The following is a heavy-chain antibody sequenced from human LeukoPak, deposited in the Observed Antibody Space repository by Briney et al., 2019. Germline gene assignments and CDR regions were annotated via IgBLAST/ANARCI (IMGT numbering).Heavy chain of an antibody. CDR3: ARGVVTPASFDY. D-gene: IGHD4-23*01. Sequence: GASVTVSCKATGYTFATFGISWVRQAPGQGLEWMGWISGYDGDTNYAQKLQDRVTMTTDTSTSTVYMELSSLRSEDTAVYYCARGVVTPASFDYWGQGTLVTVSS. CDR1: GYTFATFG. V-gene: IGHV1-18*01. CDR2: ISGYDGDT. J-gene: IGHJ4*02.